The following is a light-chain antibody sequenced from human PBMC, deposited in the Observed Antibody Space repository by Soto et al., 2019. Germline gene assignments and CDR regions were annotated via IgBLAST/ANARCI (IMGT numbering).Light chain of an antibody. Sequence: QSVLTQPPSASGTPGQGVTISCSGSISNIGSKTVKWYQQHPGKAPKLMIYEVNKRPSGVPDRFSGSKSGNTASLTVSGLQAEDEADYYCSSYAGSSNVFGTGTKVTVL. CDR3: SSYAGSSNV. CDR1: ISNIGSKT. CDR2: EVN. V-gene: IGLV2-8*01. J-gene: IGLJ1*01.